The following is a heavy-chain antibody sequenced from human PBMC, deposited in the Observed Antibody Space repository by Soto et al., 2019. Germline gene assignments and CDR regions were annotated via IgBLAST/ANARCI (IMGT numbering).Heavy chain of an antibody. Sequence: ASVKVSCKASGYTFTSYGISWVRQAPGQGLEWMGWISAYNGNTNYAQKLQGRVTMTTDTSTSTAYMELRSLRSDDTAVYYCARGDVVVPAALALIDYWGQGTLVTVSP. CDR3: ARGDVVVPAALALIDY. J-gene: IGHJ4*02. D-gene: IGHD2-2*01. CDR2: ISAYNGNT. CDR1: GYTFTSYG. V-gene: IGHV1-18*01.